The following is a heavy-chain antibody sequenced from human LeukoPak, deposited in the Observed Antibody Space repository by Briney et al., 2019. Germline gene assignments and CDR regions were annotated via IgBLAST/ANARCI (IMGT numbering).Heavy chain of an antibody. CDR2: VYSGGDR. V-gene: IGHV3-53*01. D-gene: IGHD3-3*01. J-gene: IGHJ6*03. CDR3: AGQLRFWGDYYMDV. Sequence: PGGPLRLSCAASGFVVSSNYMSWVRQAPGKGLEWVSVVYSGGDRYYTDSVKGRFTISRDNSENTLYLQMNSLRAEDTAVYYCAGQLRFWGDYYMDVWGTGTTVTVSS. CDR1: GFVVSSNY.